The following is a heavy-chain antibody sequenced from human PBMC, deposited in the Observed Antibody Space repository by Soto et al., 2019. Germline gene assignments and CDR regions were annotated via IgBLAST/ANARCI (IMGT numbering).Heavy chain of an antibody. Sequence: GGSLRLSCAASGFTFSSYWMSWVRHAPGKGLEWVANIKQDGSEKYYVDSVKGRFTISRDNAKNSLYLQMNSLRAEDTAVYYCARDYWTTTCYYGMDVWGQGTTVTVSS. CDR2: IKQDGSEK. J-gene: IGHJ6*02. D-gene: IGHD2-8*01. V-gene: IGHV3-7*01. CDR1: GFTFSSYW. CDR3: ARDYWTTTCYYGMDV.